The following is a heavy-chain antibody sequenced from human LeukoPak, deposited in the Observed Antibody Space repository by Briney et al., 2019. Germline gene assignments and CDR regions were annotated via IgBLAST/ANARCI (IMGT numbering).Heavy chain of an antibody. Sequence: SETQSLTCTVSGGAISSYHWSWIRQPAGKGLEWIGRIYTSGSTNYNPSLKSRVTMSVDTSKNQFSLKLSSVTAADTAVYYCARVGDYALKDWGQGTLVTVSS. V-gene: IGHV4-4*07. J-gene: IGHJ4*02. D-gene: IGHD3-16*01. CDR1: GGAISSYH. CDR3: ARVGDYALKD. CDR2: IYTSGST.